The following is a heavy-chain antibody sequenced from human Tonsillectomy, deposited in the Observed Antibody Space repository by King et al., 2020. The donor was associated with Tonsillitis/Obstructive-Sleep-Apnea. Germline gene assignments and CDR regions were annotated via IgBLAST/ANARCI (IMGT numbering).Heavy chain of an antibody. V-gene: IGHV4-59*01. CDR2: IYYSGST. CDR1: GGSISSYY. CDR3: VRALSGAVSGYEHWFDP. D-gene: IGHD5-12*01. Sequence: VQLQESGPGLVKPSETLSLTCTVSGGSISSYYWSWIRQPPGKGLEWIGYIYYSGSTNYNPSLKSRVTISVDTSKNQFSLKLSSVTAADTAVYYCVRALSGAVSGYEHWFDPWGQGTLVTVSS. J-gene: IGHJ5*02.